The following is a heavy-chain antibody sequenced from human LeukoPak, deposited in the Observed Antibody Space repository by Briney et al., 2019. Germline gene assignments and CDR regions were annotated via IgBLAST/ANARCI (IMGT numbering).Heavy chain of an antibody. V-gene: IGHV4-39*07. CDR2: INHSGST. D-gene: IGHD4-23*01. J-gene: IGHJ5*02. CDR1: GGSISSSSYY. Sequence: PSETLSLTCTVSGGSISSSSYYWSWIRQPPGKGLEWIGEINHSGSTNYNPSPKSRVTISVDTSKNQFSLKLSSVTAADTAVYYCARVPTTTVVTEGQENWFDPWGQGTLVTVSS. CDR3: ARVPTTTVVTEGQENWFDP.